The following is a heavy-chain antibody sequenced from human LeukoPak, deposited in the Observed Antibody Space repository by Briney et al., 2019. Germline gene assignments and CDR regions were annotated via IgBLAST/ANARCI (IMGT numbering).Heavy chain of an antibody. CDR1: GFTFSSYG. CDR3: AKDPENEYYYDSSGPMDL. J-gene: IGHJ4*02. CDR2: ISYDGSNK. D-gene: IGHD3-22*01. V-gene: IGHV3-30*18. Sequence: RSLRLSCAASGFTFSSYGMHWVRQAPGKGLEWVAVISYDGSNKYYADSVKGRFTISRDNSKNTLYLQMNSLRAEDTAVYYCAKDPENEYYYDSSGPMDLWGQGTLATASS.